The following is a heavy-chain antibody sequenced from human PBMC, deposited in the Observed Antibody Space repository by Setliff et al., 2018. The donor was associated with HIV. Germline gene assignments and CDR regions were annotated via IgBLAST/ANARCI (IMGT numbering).Heavy chain of an antibody. CDR1: GGTFSSYG. CDR3: AAATTLLSPRA. Sequence: SVKVSCKASGGTFSSYGITWVRQAPGQGLEWMGGITPLLGTTNYAQRFQSRVTLTTAKNQFSLKPSSVTAADTAVYYCAAATTLLSPRAWGQGTLVTVSS. D-gene: IGHD2-15*01. J-gene: IGHJ5*02. V-gene: IGHV1-69*05. CDR2: ITPLLGTT.